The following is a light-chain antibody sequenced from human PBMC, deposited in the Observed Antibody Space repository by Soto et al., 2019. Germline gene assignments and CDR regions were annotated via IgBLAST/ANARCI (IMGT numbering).Light chain of an antibody. Sequence: QSALTQPASVSGSPGQSVTIYCTGMSSDVGGHNYVSWYQHHPGKAPKLMIYEVSNRPSGVSDRFSGSKSGNTASLTISGLQAEDDADYYCSSYSSSSRVFGGGTQLTVL. J-gene: IGLJ7*01. V-gene: IGLV2-14*01. CDR3: SSYSSSSRV. CDR1: SSDVGGHNY. CDR2: EVS.